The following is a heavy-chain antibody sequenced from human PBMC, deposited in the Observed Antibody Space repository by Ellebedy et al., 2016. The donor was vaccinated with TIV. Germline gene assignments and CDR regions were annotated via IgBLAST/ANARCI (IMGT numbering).Heavy chain of an antibody. CDR3: ARVRQSLHGYGMDV. CDR1: GFTFSSYS. CDR2: IISSSSTI. D-gene: IGHD6-19*01. J-gene: IGHJ6*02. Sequence: PGGSLKLSCAASGFTFSSYSMNWVRQAPGKGLEWVSYIISSSSTIYSADSVKGRFTISRDNAKNSLYLQMNSLRAEDTAVYYCARVRQSLHGYGMDVWGQGTTVTVSS. V-gene: IGHV3-48*01.